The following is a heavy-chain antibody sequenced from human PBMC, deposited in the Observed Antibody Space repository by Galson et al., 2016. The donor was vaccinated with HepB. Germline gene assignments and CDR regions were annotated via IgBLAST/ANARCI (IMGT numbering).Heavy chain of an antibody. CDR1: GYIFTAYY. D-gene: IGHD2-15*01. CDR2: INPNTGGT. J-gene: IGHJ6*02. CDR3: TREMTDCSGGYCYWSGMDV. V-gene: IGHV1-2*04. Sequence: SVKVSCKASGYIFTAYYIHWVRQAPGQGLEWMGWINPNTGGTNYAQKFQGWVTMTRDTSISTAYMELSRLRSDATAVYYCTREMTDCSGGYCYWSGMDVWGQGTTVTVSS.